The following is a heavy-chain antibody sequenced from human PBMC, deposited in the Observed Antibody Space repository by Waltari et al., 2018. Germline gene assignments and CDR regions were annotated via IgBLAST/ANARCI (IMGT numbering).Heavy chain of an antibody. CDR2: INTNTGNP. D-gene: IGHD3-10*01. CDR3: AGFGAP. J-gene: IGHJ5*02. V-gene: IGHV7-4-1*02. Sequence: QVQLVQSGSELKKPGASVKVSCKASGYNFTTYAMNWVRQAPGQGLEWMGWINTNTGNPTTAQGFTGRLVFSLDTCSTTAFLEISSLKAEDTARYYCAGFGAPWGQGTLVTVSS. CDR1: GYNFTTYA.